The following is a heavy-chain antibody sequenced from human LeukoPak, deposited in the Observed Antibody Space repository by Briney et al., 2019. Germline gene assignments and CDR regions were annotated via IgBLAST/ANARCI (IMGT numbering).Heavy chain of an antibody. CDR1: GYTFTSYA. CDR3: AREARFLWFGELNDYYYYMDV. Sequence: ASVKVSCKASGYTFTSYAMNWVRQAPGQGLEWMGWINTNTGNPTYAQGFTGRFVFSLDTSVSTAYLQISSLRSDDTAVYYCAREARFLWFGELNDYYYYMDVWGKGTTVTISS. J-gene: IGHJ6*03. D-gene: IGHD3-10*01. CDR2: INTNTGNP. V-gene: IGHV7-4-1*02.